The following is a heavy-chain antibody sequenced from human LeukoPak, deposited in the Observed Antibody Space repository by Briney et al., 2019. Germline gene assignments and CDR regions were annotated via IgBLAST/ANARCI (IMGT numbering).Heavy chain of an antibody. Sequence: SETLSLTCTVSGGSISSYYWSWIRQPPGKGLEWIGYIYYSGSTNYNPSLKSRVTISVDTSKNQFSLKLSSVTAADTAVYYCASEATPIGGFDYDFWSGTYGGFFDYWGQGTLVTVSS. V-gene: IGHV4-59*01. CDR2: IYYSGST. D-gene: IGHD3-3*01. J-gene: IGHJ4*02. CDR1: GGSISSYY. CDR3: ASEATPIGGFDYDFWSGTYGGFFDY.